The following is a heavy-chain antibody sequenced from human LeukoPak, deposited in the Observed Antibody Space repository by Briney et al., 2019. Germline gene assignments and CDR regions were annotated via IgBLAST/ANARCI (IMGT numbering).Heavy chain of an antibody. V-gene: IGHV2-5*01. CDR1: GFSLSTSGVG. J-gene: IGHJ5*02. D-gene: IGHD3-3*01. Sequence: SGPTLVKPTQTPTLTCTFSGFSLSTSGVGVGWIRQPPGKALEWLELIYWNDDKRYSPSLKSRLTITKDTSKNQAVLTMTNMDPVDTATYYCAQSSYYDFWSGYYEVWFDPWGQGTLVTVSS. CDR3: AQSSYYDFWSGYYEVWFDP. CDR2: IYWNDDK.